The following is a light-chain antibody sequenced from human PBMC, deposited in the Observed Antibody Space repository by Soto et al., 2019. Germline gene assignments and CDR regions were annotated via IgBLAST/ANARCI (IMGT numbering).Light chain of an antibody. CDR3: QQRSNWRST. Sequence: EIVLTQSPGTLSLSPGERATLSCRASQSVSTYVAWYQQKPGQAPRLLIYDASTRATGIPARFSGGGSGTDFTLTISNLEPEDIGVYFCQQRSNWRSTFGGGTKVDIK. J-gene: IGKJ4*01. CDR1: QSVSTY. CDR2: DAS. V-gene: IGKV3-11*01.